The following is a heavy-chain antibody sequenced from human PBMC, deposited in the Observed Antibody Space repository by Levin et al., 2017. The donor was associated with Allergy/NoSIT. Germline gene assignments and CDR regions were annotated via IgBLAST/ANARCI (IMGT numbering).Heavy chain of an antibody. CDR2: IKEDGTDI. V-gene: IGHV3-7*01. J-gene: IGHJ2*01. CDR1: GFNFDTFW. D-gene: IGHD7-27*01. CDR3: ARQLGNPSWFFGL. Sequence: GGSLRLSCATSGFNFDTFWMSWVRQAPGKGLEWVANIKEDGTDILYAESVKGRFTISRDNAKRSLFLQMNSLRAEDTAVYYCARQLGNPSWFFGLWGRGTLVTVSS.